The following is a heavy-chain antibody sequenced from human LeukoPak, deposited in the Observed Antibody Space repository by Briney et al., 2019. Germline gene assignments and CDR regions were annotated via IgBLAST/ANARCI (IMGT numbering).Heavy chain of an antibody. CDR3: ARSPNLYYYDSSGYWFDP. CDR2: IYYSGST. D-gene: IGHD3-22*01. J-gene: IGHJ5*02. Sequence: SETLSLTCTVSGGSISSSSYYWGWIRQPPGKGLEWIGSIYYSGSTYYNPSLKSRVTISVDTSKNQFSLKLSSVTAADTAVYYCARSPNLYYYDSSGYWFDPWGQGTLVTVSS. V-gene: IGHV4-39*07. CDR1: GGSISSSSYY.